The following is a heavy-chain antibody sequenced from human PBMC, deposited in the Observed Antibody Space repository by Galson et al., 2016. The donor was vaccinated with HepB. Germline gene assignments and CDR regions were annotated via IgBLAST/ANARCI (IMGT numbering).Heavy chain of an antibody. CDR2: ISYDGSNK. J-gene: IGHJ4*02. V-gene: IGHV3-30-3*01. D-gene: IGHD3-16*01. CDR1: GFIFSSYS. Sequence: SLRLSCAASGFIFSSYSMHWVRQAPGKGLEWVAVISYDGSNKYYADSVKGRFTISRDISKNTLYLQMNSLRAEDTAVYYCARGPCALGDRKVYDFDYWGQGTLVTVSS. CDR3: ARGPCALGDRKVYDFDY.